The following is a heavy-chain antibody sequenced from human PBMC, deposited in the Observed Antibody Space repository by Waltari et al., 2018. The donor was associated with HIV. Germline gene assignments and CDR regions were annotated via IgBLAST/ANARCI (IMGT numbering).Heavy chain of an antibody. CDR1: GFTFSTYW. Sequence: EVQLVESGGGLVQPGGSLRLSCAASGFTFSTYWMTWVRQAPGKGVEWLANIKQDGSEKYCADSVKGRFTVSRDNNKKSLYLQMSSLRAEDTAVYYCARDLKDYDFWSPVDVWGQGTTVTVSS. CDR2: IKQDGSEK. V-gene: IGHV3-7*01. CDR3: ARDLKDYDFWSPVDV. D-gene: IGHD3-3*01. J-gene: IGHJ6*02.